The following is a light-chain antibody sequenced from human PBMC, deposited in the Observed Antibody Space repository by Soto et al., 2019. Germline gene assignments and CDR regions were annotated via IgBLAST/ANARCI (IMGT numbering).Light chain of an antibody. CDR1: QSISSY. Sequence: DLQMTQSPPSLSASVGDRVTVTCRASQSISSYLNWYQQKPGKAPKLLTYAASSLQSGVPSRFSRGGSGTDLTLTISSLQPEDFATYYCQQSYSIPYTFGQGTKLEIK. J-gene: IGKJ2*01. V-gene: IGKV1-39*01. CDR2: AAS. CDR3: QQSYSIPYT.